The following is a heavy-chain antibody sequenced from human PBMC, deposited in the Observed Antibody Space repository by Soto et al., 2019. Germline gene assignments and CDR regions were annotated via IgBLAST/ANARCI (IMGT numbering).Heavy chain of an antibody. V-gene: IGHV1-2*04. Sequence: GAPVKVSFKASGYTLTGYYMHWVRQAPGQGLEWMGWINPNSGGTNYAQKFQGWVTMTRDTSISTAYMELSRLRSDDTAIYYCASGRGYSDYEPFDYWGQGTLVTVSS. D-gene: IGHD5-12*01. CDR1: GYTLTGYY. J-gene: IGHJ4*02. CDR3: ASGRGYSDYEPFDY. CDR2: INPNSGGT.